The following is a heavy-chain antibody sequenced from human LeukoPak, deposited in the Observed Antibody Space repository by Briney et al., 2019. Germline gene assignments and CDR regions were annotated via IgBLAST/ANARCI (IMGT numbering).Heavy chain of an antibody. J-gene: IGHJ4*02. V-gene: IGHV3-74*01. CDR1: GFTFSNYW. D-gene: IGHD1-26*01. CDR2: INNDGSRT. CDR3: ARVSGSYNEGR. Sequence: PWGSLRLSCAASGFTFSNYWMFWVRQAPGKGLMWVSHINNDGSRTNYADSVKGRFTVARYNAKNTLYLQMDTLRAEDTAVYYCARVSGSYNEGRWGQGTLVTVSS.